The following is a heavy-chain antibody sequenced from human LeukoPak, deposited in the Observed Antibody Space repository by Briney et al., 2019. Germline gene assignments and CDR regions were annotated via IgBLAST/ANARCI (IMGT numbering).Heavy chain of an antibody. CDR2: IIPIFGTA. CDR1: GGTFSSYA. V-gene: IGHV1-69*05. Sequence: GASVKVSCKASGGTFSSYAISWVRQAPGQGLEWMGGIIPIFGTANYAQKFQDRVTMTTDTSTNTAYMELRSLRSDDTAVYYCARDTYNSGAYSWFDPWGQGTPVTVSS. CDR3: ARDTYNSGAYSWFDP. D-gene: IGHD6-19*01. J-gene: IGHJ5*02.